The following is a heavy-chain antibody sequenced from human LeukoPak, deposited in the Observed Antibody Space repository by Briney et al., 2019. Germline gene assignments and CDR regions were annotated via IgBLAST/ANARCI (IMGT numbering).Heavy chain of an antibody. J-gene: IGHJ4*02. Sequence: GGSLRLSCAASGFTFSSYARSWVRQAPGKGLEWVSGISGSGDNTYYADSVTGRFTISRDSSKNTLYVQVNSLGPEDTAAYYCAKGSYYDSSGSFYFDYWGQGTLVTVSS. CDR1: GFTFSSYA. CDR2: ISGSGDNT. CDR3: AKGSYYDSSGSFYFDY. V-gene: IGHV3-23*01. D-gene: IGHD3-22*01.